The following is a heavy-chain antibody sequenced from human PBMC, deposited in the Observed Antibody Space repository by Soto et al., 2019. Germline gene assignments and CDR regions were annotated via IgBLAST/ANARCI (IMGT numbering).Heavy chain of an antibody. CDR2: IIPIFGTA. Sequence: VKVSCKASGGTFSSYAISWVRQAPGQGLEWMGGIIPIFGTASYAQKFQGRVTITADESTSTAYMELSSLRSEDTAVYYCASPPQYSSGWLDYWGQGTLVTVSS. V-gene: IGHV1-69*13. CDR1: GGTFSSYA. J-gene: IGHJ4*02. CDR3: ASPPQYSSGWLDY. D-gene: IGHD6-19*01.